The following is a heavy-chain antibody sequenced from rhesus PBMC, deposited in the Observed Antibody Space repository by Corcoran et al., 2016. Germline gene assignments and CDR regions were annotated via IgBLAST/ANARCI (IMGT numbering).Heavy chain of an antibody. J-gene: IGHJ4*01. CDR3: ARGDSSGWYRGWVDY. D-gene: IGHD6-31*01. Sequence: QVQLQESGPGVVKPSETLSLTCAVSGGSISSGYDWSWIRQPPGKGLAWIGYIYGSSGSTNYNPSLKNRVTMSKDASKNQFALKLSSVTAADTAVYYCARGDSSGWYRGWVDYWGQGVLVTVSS. CDR2: IYGSSGST. V-gene: IGHV4-76*01. CDR1: GGSISSGYD.